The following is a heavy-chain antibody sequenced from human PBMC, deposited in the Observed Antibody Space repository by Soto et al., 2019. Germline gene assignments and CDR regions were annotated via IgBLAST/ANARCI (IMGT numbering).Heavy chain of an antibody. CDR2: ISAYNGNT. J-gene: IGHJ3*02. Sequence: ASVKVSCKXSGYTFTSYGISWVRQAPGQGLEWMGWISAYNGNTNYAQKLQGRVTMTTDTSTSTAYMELRSLRSDDTAVYYCARDWPSIAASGTLDDAFDIWGQGTMVTVSS. CDR1: GYTFTSYG. CDR3: ARDWPSIAASGTLDDAFDI. D-gene: IGHD6-13*01. V-gene: IGHV1-18*04.